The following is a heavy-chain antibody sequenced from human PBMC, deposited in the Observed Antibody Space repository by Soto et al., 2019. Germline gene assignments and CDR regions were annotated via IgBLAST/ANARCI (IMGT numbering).Heavy chain of an antibody. CDR2: ISSSSSYI. J-gene: IGHJ4*02. Sequence: PGGSLRLSCAASGFTFSSYSMNWVRQAPGKGLEWVSSISSSSSYIYYADSVKGRFTISRDNAKNSLYLQMNSLRAEDTAVYYCARIIPLWGYGYVGYFDYWGQGTLVTVSS. V-gene: IGHV3-21*01. CDR1: GFTFSSYS. CDR3: ARIIPLWGYGYVGYFDY. D-gene: IGHD5-18*01.